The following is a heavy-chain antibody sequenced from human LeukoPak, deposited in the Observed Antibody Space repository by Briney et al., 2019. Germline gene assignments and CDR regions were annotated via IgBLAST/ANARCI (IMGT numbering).Heavy chain of an antibody. J-gene: IGHJ3*02. CDR2: ISGSGGST. CDR3: AKGWPVLGIDDEAVAFDI. V-gene: IGHV3-23*01. CDR1: GFTFSSYA. D-gene: IGHD6-19*01. Sequence: GGSLRLSCAASGFTFSSYAMSWVRQAPGKGLEWVSAISGSGGSTYYADSVKGRFTISRDNSKNTLYLQMNSLRAEDTAVYYCAKGWPVLGIDDEAVAFDIWGQGTMVTVSS.